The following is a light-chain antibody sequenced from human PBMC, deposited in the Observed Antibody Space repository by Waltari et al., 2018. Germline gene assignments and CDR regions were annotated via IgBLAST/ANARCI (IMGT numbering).Light chain of an antibody. J-gene: IGKJ1*01. CDR2: KVS. V-gene: IGKV2-30*02. Sequence: DVVMTQSPLPLPVTLGQPASISCTSRQSLVHGDGHNYLSWFQQRPGQSPRRLIYKVSNRDSGVPDRFSGSGSGTDFTLKISRVEADDIAIYYCMQGTQWPRSFGQGTKVEIE. CDR1: QSLVHGDGHNY. CDR3: MQGTQWPRS.